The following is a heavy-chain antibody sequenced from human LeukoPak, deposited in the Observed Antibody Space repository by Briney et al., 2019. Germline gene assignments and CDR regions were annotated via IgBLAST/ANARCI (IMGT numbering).Heavy chain of an antibody. D-gene: IGHD5-24*01. CDR3: ARAVGYKGLPDY. J-gene: IGHJ4*02. Sequence: GGSLRLSCAASGFTFSSYNMNWVRQAPGKGLEWVSSISSSSGYIYYAGSVMGRFTISRDNAKNSLYLQMNSLRAEDTAVYYCARAVGYKGLPDYWGQGTLVTVSS. CDR1: GFTFSSYN. V-gene: IGHV3-21*06. CDR2: ISSSSGYI.